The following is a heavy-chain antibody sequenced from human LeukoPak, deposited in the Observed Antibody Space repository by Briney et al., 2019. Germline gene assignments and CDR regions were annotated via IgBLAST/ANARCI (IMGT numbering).Heavy chain of an antibody. CDR3: ARGAHVRMYDSNHNCFDP. CDR1: GYTFTSYG. J-gene: IGHJ5*02. Sequence: GASVKVSCKASGYTFTSYGISWVRQAPGQGLEWMGWISAYNGNTNHAQKLQGRVTMTTDTSTSTAYMELRSLRSDDTAVYYCARGAHVRMYDSNHNCFDPWGQGTLVTVSS. CDR2: ISAYNGNT. V-gene: IGHV1-18*01. D-gene: IGHD3-22*01.